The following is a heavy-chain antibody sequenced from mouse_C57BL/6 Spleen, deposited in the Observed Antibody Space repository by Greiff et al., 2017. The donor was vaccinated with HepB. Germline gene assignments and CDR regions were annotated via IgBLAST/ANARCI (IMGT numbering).Heavy chain of an antibody. CDR3: ARGLRDYFDY. CDR2: IYPGDGDT. D-gene: IGHD2-4*01. J-gene: IGHJ2*01. Sequence: LQESGPELVKPGASVKISCKASGYAFSSSWMNWVKQRPGKGLEWIGRIYPGDGDTNYNGKFKGKATLTADKSSSTAYMQLSSLTSEDSAVYFCARGLRDYFDYWGQGTTLTVSS. CDR1: GYAFSSSW. V-gene: IGHV1-82*01.